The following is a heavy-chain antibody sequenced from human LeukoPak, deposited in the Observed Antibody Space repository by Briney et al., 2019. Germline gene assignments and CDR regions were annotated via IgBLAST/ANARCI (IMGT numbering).Heavy chain of an antibody. J-gene: IGHJ4*02. CDR2: ISGSGGST. Sequence: GGSLRLSCVVSGITLSNYGMSWVRQAPGKGLEWVSAISGSGGSTYYADSVKGRFTISRDNSKNTLYLQMNSLRAEDTAVYYCAKARRGWYDYWGQGTLVTVSS. V-gene: IGHV3-23*01. D-gene: IGHD6-19*01. CDR1: GITLSNYG. CDR3: AKARRGWYDY.